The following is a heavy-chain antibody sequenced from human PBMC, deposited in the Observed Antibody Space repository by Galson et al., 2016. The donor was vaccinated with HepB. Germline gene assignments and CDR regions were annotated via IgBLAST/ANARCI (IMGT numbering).Heavy chain of an antibody. Sequence: SETLSLTCSVSGASISSSSYYWAWIRQPPGKGLEWIGSIFYSGSTSYNPSLKSRVTISVDTSKNQFSLKLISMTAADTAVYYCASELWFGESSNFYYYDSDVWGPGTTVIVSS. J-gene: IGHJ6*02. CDR1: GASISSSSYY. D-gene: IGHD3-10*01. V-gene: IGHV4-39*02. CDR3: ASELWFGESSNFYYYDSDV. CDR2: IFYSGST.